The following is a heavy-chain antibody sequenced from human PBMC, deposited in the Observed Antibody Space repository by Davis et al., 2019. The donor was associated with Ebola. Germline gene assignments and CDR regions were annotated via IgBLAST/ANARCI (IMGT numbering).Heavy chain of an antibody. CDR3: ARVGSFWSGYYY. J-gene: IGHJ4*02. Sequence: HTGGSLRLSCTASGFTFSNYWMHWVRQAPGKGLVWVSRISGDGTTITYADFVKGRFSISRDNAENTVHLEMNSLRAEDTAVYYCARVGSFWSGYYYWGQGTLVTVSS. CDR2: ISGDGTTI. D-gene: IGHD3-3*01. CDR1: GFTFSNYW. V-gene: IGHV3-74*01.